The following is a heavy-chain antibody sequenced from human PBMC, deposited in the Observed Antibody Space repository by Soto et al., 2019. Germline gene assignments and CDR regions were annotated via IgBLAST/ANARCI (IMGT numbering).Heavy chain of an antibody. J-gene: IGHJ3*01. CDR3: ARGNALDV. V-gene: IGHV6-1*01. CDR2: TYYRSKWFH. D-gene: IGHD3-10*01. CDR1: GDSVSSDITS. Sequence: QTLSLTCAISGDSVSSDITSWNWIRQSPSRGLEWLGRTYYRSKWFHDYAASVKSRITINPDTSKNQFSLELNSMTPEDTAVYYCARGNALDVWGQGTVVTVSS.